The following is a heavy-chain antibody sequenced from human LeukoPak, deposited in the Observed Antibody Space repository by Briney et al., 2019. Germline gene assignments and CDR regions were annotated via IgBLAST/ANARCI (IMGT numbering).Heavy chain of an antibody. V-gene: IGHV3-74*01. CDR1: GFTFSSYC. CDR2: INSDGSST. Sequence: GGSLRFSCAASGFTFSSYCMHWLRQAPGKGLVWVSRINSDGSSTSYADSVKGRFTISRDNAKNTLYLQMNSLRAEDTAVYYCARDRVLRYFDWYAFDIWGQGTMVTVSS. D-gene: IGHD3-9*01. CDR3: ARDRVLRYFDWYAFDI. J-gene: IGHJ3*02.